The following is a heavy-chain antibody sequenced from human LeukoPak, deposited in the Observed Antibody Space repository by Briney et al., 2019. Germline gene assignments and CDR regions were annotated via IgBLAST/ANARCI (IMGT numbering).Heavy chain of an antibody. J-gene: IGHJ4*02. V-gene: IGHV3-30*18. CDR1: GFTFSSYG. D-gene: IGHD2-15*01. Sequence: GGSLRLSCAASGFTFSSYGMHWVRQAPGKGLEWVAVISYDGSNKYYADSVKGRFTISRDNSKNTLYLQMNSLRAEDTAVYYCAKVYALRGNFDYWGQGTLVTVSS. CDR3: AKVYALRGNFDY. CDR2: ISYDGSNK.